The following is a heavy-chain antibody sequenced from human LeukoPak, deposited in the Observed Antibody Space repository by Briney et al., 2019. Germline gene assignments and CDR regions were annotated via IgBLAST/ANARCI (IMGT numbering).Heavy chain of an antibody. CDR2: ISAYNGNT. D-gene: IGHD5-24*01. Sequence: ASVKVSCKASGYTFTSYGISWVRQAPGQGLEWMGWISAYNGNTNYAQRLQGRVTMTTDTSTSTAYMELRSLRSDDTAVYYCARQREMATPFDYWGQGTLVTVSS. CDR1: GYTFTSYG. CDR3: ARQREMATPFDY. V-gene: IGHV1-18*01. J-gene: IGHJ4*02.